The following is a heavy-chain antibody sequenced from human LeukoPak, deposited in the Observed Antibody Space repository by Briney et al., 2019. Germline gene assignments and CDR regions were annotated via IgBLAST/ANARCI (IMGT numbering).Heavy chain of an antibody. V-gene: IGHV3-48*03. D-gene: IGHD5-24*01. CDR2: ITISGHTK. Sequence: GGSLTLSCAASGFDLSTYEMNWVRQAPGKGLEWIADITISGHTKNYADSVKVRFSISRDNARTSLYLQMHSLRVEDTGVYYCARGDPHADLWGQGTLVTVSS. CDR1: GFDLSTYE. J-gene: IGHJ5*02. CDR3: ARGDPHADL.